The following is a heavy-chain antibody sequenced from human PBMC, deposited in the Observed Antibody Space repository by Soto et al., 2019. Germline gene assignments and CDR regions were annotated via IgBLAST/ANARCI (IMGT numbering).Heavy chain of an antibody. Sequence: HPGGSLRLSCAASGFTLSDYAMTWVRQAPGKGLEWVSQINFRGADRYNADPVQGRFTISRDTSKNTLYLYMYSLRADDTATYYCTTVPRTYDNVPIFDHWGQGTLVTVSS. CDR3: TTVPRTYDNVPIFDH. V-gene: IGHV3-23*01. J-gene: IGHJ4*02. D-gene: IGHD3-16*01. CDR1: GFTLSDYA. CDR2: INFRGADR.